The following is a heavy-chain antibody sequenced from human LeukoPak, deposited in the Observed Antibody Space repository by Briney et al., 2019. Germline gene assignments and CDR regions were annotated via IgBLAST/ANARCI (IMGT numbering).Heavy chain of an antibody. CDR1: GGSISSYY. CDR3: ARGHPSIAAAGTGHLYYFDY. J-gene: IGHJ4*02. Sequence: SETLSPTCTVSGGSISSYYWSWIRQPAGKGLEWIGRIYTSGSTNYNPSLKSRVTMSVDTSKNQFSLKLSSVTAADTAVYYCARGHPSIAAAGTGHLYYFDYWGQGTLVTVSS. D-gene: IGHD6-13*01. V-gene: IGHV4-4*07. CDR2: IYTSGST.